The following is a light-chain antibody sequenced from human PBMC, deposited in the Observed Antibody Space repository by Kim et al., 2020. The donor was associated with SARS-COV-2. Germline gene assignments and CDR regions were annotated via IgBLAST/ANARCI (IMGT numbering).Light chain of an antibody. J-gene: IGLJ2*01. CDR3: NSRERSGNHVV. V-gene: IGLV3-19*01. Sequence: SSELTQDPAVSVALGQTVRITCQGDSLRSYYASWYQQKPGQAPVLVIYGKNNRPSGIPDRFSGSSSGNTASLTITGAQAEDEADYYCNSRERSGNHVVFG. CDR1: SLRSYY. CDR2: GKN.